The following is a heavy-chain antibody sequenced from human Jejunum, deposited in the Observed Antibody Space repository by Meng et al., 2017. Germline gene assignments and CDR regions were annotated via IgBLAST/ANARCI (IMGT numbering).Heavy chain of an antibody. D-gene: IGHD2-21*02. J-gene: IGHJ5*02. V-gene: IGHV4-39*01. CDR1: GGSINTNTYY. CDR2: VYYTGRT. Sequence: QLQVQESGPGLVKPSETLSLTCTVSGGSINTNTYYWDWIRQPPGKGMEWIGSVYYTGRTFYNPYLKSRVTISLDTSKNQFSLNLRSVAAADTAVYYRARAKVTPMGYWFDPWGQGTLVTVSS. CDR3: ARAKVTPMGYWFDP.